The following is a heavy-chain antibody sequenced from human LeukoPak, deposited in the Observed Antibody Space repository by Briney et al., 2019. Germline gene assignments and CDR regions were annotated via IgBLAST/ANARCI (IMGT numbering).Heavy chain of an antibody. V-gene: IGHV1-69*05. Sequence: SVKVSCKASGGTFSSYAISWVRQAPGQGLEWMGGIIPIFGTANYAQKFQGRVTITTDESTSTAYMELSSLRSEDTAVYYCTRSQAKYAVVLDYWGQGTLVTVSS. CDR1: GGTFSSYA. J-gene: IGHJ4*02. CDR2: IIPIFGTA. CDR3: TRSQAKYAVVLDY. D-gene: IGHD6-19*01.